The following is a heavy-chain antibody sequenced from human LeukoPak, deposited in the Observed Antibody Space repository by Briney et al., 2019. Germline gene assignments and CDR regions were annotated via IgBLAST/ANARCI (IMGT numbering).Heavy chain of an antibody. CDR1: GGSISSGGYY. V-gene: IGHV4-31*03. Sequence: SETLSLTCTVSGGSISSGGYYWSWIRQHPGKGLEWIGYIYYSGSTYYNPSLKSRVTISVDTSKNQFSLKLSSVTAADTAVYYCARDRSKGFDYWDQGTLVTVSS. J-gene: IGHJ4*02. CDR2: IYYSGST. CDR3: ARDRSKGFDY.